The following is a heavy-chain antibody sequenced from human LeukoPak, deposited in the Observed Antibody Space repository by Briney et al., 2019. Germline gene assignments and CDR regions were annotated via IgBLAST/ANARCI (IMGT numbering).Heavy chain of an antibody. CDR3: ARDISGWYFGLDRNWYFDL. D-gene: IGHD6-19*01. Sequence: PSETLSLTCAVYGGSFSGYYWSWIREPPGKGLEWIGEINHSGSTNYNPSLKSRVTISVDTSKNQFSLKLSSVTAADTAVYYCARDISGWYFGLDRNWYFDLWGRGTLVTVSS. J-gene: IGHJ2*01. CDR2: INHSGST. V-gene: IGHV4-34*01. CDR1: GGSFSGYY.